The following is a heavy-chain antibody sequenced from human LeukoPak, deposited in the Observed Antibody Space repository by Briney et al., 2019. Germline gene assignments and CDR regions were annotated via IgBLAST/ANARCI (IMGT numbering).Heavy chain of an antibody. Sequence: PGGSLRLSCAASGFTFSSYAMSWVRQAPGKGLEWVSAIGHSGDDTYYADSVKGRFTIFRDNSKNTLYLQMNSLRAEDTAVYYCAKTSSTWPSGPFDFWGQGTLVTVSS. D-gene: IGHD6-13*01. CDR2: IGHSGDDT. V-gene: IGHV3-23*01. CDR1: GFTFSSYA. CDR3: AKTSSTWPSGPFDF. J-gene: IGHJ4*02.